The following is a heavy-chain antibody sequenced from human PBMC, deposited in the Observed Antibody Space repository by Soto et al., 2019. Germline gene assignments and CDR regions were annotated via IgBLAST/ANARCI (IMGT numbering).Heavy chain of an antibody. CDR2: IYYSGST. D-gene: IGHD3-10*01. Sequence: SETLSLTCTVSGGSISSSSYYWGWIRQPPGKGLEWIGSIYYSGSTYYNPSLKSRVTISVDTSKNQFSLKLSSVTAADTALYYCASFLYGSESYYNHNWFDPWGQGTLVTVSS. CDR1: GGSISSSSYY. CDR3: ASFLYGSESYYNHNWFDP. V-gene: IGHV4-39*01. J-gene: IGHJ5*02.